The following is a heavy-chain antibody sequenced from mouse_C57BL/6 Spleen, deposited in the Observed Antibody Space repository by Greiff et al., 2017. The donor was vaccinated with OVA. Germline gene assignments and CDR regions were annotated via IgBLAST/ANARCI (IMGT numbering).Heavy chain of an antibody. CDR2: ISSGSSTI. CDR3: ARVDYYGSSYGDY. CDR1: GFTFSDYG. V-gene: IGHV5-17*01. J-gene: IGHJ4*01. Sequence: EVMLVESGGGLVKPGGSLKLSCAASGFTFSDYGMHWVRQAPEKGLEWVAYISSGSSTIYYADTVKGRFTISRDNAKNTLFLQMTSLRSEDTARYYCARVDYYGSSYGDYWGQGTSVTVSS. D-gene: IGHD1-1*01.